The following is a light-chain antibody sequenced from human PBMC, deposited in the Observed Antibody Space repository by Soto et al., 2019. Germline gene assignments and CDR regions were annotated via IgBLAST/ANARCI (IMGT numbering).Light chain of an antibody. V-gene: IGLV2-14*01. Sequence: QSALTQPASVSDSPGQSITISCTGTSSDVGGSNFVSWYQQHPGKPPKLIIYEVNERASGVSNRFSASKSGNTASLTISGLQAEDEAEYYCSSYTRQSTYIFGTGTKVTVL. J-gene: IGLJ1*01. CDR2: EVN. CDR1: SSDVGGSNF. CDR3: SSYTRQSTYI.